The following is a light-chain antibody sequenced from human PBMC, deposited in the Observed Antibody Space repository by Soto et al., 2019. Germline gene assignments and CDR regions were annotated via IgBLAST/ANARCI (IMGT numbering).Light chain of an antibody. J-gene: IGLJ3*02. CDR1: SSDIGDSNF. CDR2: EVS. Sequence: QSALTQPASVSGSPGQSITIYCTGTSSDIGDSNFVSWYQQHPGKAPKLIIFEVSTRPSGVSNRFSGSKSDNTASLTISGLDAEDEANYYCSSPASTLGVFGEGTKLPVL. V-gene: IGLV2-14*01. CDR3: SSPASTLGV.